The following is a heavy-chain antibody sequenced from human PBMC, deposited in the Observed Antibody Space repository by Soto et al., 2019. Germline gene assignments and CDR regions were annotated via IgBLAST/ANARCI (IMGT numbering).Heavy chain of an antibody. CDR3: AGSRMVANHGMDV. D-gene: IGHD5-12*01. J-gene: IGHJ6*02. V-gene: IGHV1-18*01. Sequence: ASVKVSCKASGCTCTSYGISWVRQAPGQGLEWMGWISAYNGNTNYAQKLQGRVTMTTDTSTSTAYMELRSLRSDDTAVYSCAGSRMVANHGMDVWGQGTTVTVSS. CDR2: ISAYNGNT. CDR1: GCTCTSYG.